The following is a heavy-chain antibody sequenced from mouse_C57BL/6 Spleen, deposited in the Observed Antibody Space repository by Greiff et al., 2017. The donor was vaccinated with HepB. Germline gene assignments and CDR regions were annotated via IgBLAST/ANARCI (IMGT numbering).Heavy chain of an antibody. D-gene: IGHD2-3*01. V-gene: IGHV1-19*01. CDR3: ARTLYDGYYD. CDR2: INPYNGGT. J-gene: IGHJ2*01. Sequence: EVKLMESGPVLVKPGASVKMSCKASGYTFTDYYMNWVKQSHGKSLEWIGVINPYNGGTSYNQKFKGKATLTVDKSSSTAYMELNSLTSEDSAVYYCARTLYDGYYDWGQGTTLTVSS. CDR1: GYTFTDYY.